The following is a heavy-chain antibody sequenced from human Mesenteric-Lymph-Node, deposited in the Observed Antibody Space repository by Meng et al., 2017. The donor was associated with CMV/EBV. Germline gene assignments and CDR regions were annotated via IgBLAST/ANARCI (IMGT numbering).Heavy chain of an antibody. CDR2: IYHSGST. D-gene: IGHD1-26*01. J-gene: IGHJ4*02. CDR1: GDSISSTDYF. Sequence: SETLSLTCTVSGDSISSTDYFWGWIRQPPGKGLEWIGSIYHSGSTYYNPSLKSRVTISVDTSKNQFSLKLSSVTAADTAVYYCARDSGSYYFDYWGQGTLVTVSS. V-gene: IGHV4-39*07. CDR3: ARDSGSYYFDY.